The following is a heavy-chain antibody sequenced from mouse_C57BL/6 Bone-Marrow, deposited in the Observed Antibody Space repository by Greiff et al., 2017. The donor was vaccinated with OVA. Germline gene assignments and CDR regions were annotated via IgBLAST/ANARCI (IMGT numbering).Heavy chain of an antibody. CDR1: GYTFTSYW. D-gene: IGHD2-3*01. CDR3: GADDYYAMDY. CDR2: IDPSDSYT. Sequence: QVQLQQPGAELVKPGASVKLSCKASGYTFTSYWMQWVKQRPGQGLEWIGEIDPSDSYTNYNQKFKGKATLTVDTSSSTAYMQLSSLTSEDCAVYYCGADDYYAMDYWGQGTSVTVSS. J-gene: IGHJ4*01. V-gene: IGHV1-50*01.